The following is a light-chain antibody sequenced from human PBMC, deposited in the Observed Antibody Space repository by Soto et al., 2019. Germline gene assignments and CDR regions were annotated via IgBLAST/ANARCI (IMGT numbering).Light chain of an antibody. CDR2: KAS. CDR1: QDIAGY. Sequence: DIQVTQSPSSVSASVGDRVTITCRASQDIAGYLAWYQQKPGKAPKLLIYKASTLKSGVPSRFSGSGSGTDFTLTISSLQPEDFATYYCQQSYSTWTFGQGTKVDIK. J-gene: IGKJ1*01. V-gene: IGKV1-12*01. CDR3: QQSYSTWT.